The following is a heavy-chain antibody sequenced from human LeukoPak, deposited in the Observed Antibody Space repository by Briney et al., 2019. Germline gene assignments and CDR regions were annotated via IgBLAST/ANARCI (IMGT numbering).Heavy chain of an antibody. D-gene: IGHD3-22*01. CDR2: ISGSGGGT. Sequence: YPGGSLRLSCAASGFAFNIYVMNWVRQAPGKGLEWVSGISGSGGGTYYADSVKGRFTISRDNFKNTLFLQMNSLRAEDTAVYYCAKPPRDDTIGYYEYWGQGTLVTVSS. J-gene: IGHJ4*02. CDR1: GFAFNIYV. V-gene: IGHV3-23*01. CDR3: AKPPRDDTIGYYEY.